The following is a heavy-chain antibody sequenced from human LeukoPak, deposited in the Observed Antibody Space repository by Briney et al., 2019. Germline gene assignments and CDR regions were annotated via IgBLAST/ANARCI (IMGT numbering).Heavy chain of an antibody. CDR1: GYTFTGSY. CDR2: INPNSGGT. Sequence: ASVKVSCKASGYTFTGSYIHWVRQAPGQGLEWMGWINPNSGGTNYAQKFQGRVTMTRDTSISTAYMELSRLRSDDTAVYYCARDHYYDSSGYYRPFDYWGQGTLVTVSS. CDR3: ARDHYYDSSGYYRPFDY. V-gene: IGHV1-2*02. D-gene: IGHD3-22*01. J-gene: IGHJ4*02.